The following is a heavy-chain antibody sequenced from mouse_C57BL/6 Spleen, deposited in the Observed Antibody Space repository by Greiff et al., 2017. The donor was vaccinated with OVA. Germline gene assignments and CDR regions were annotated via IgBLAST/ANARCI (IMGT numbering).Heavy chain of an antibody. J-gene: IGHJ2*01. Sequence: VQLKESGAELVRPGASVKLSCKASGYTFTDYYINWVKQRPGQGLEWIARIYPGSGNTYYNEKFKGKATLTAEKSSSTAYMQLSSLTSEDSAVYFCARGGTANYCDYWGQGTTLTVSS. D-gene: IGHD1-2*01. CDR1: GYTFTDYY. V-gene: IGHV1-76*01. CDR2: IYPGSGNT. CDR3: ARGGTANYCDY.